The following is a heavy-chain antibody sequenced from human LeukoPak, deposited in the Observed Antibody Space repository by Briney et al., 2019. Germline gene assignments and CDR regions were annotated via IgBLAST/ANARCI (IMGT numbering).Heavy chain of an antibody. Sequence: GGSLRLSCAASGFTLSSYGMHWVRQAPGKGLEWGAFIRYDGSNKYYTDSVKGRFTISRDNSKNTLYLQMNTPRAEDTAVYYCAKDFALVIIDWGQGTLVTVSS. V-gene: IGHV3-30*02. J-gene: IGHJ4*02. CDR2: IRYDGSNK. CDR1: GFTLSSYG. D-gene: IGHD3/OR15-3a*01. CDR3: AKDFALVIID.